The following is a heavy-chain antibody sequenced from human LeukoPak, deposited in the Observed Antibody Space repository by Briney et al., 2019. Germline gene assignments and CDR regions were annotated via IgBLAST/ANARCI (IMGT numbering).Heavy chain of an antibody. V-gene: IGHV3-15*01. Sequence: PGGSLRLSCAASGFTFSNAWMSWVRQAPGKGLEWVGRIKSKTDGGTTDYAAPVKGRFTISRDDSKNTLYLQMNSLKTEDTAVYYCTTDPTVLGYCSSTSCYGRVTRKNRFDPWGQGTLVTVSS. J-gene: IGHJ5*02. CDR2: IKSKTDGGTT. D-gene: IGHD2-2*01. CDR3: TTDPTVLGYCSSTSCYGRVTRKNRFDP. CDR1: GFTFSNAW.